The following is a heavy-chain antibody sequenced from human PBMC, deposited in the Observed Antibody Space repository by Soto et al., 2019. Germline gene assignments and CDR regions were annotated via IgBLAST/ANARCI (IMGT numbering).Heavy chain of an antibody. CDR2: IVVGSGNT. J-gene: IGHJ4*02. CDR1: GFTFTSSA. V-gene: IGHV1-58*01. D-gene: IGHD6-13*01. CDR3: AADAFAGIAAAGTGYFDY. Sequence: SVKVSCKASGFTFTSSAVQWVRQARGQRLEWIGWIVVGSGNTNYAQKFQERVTITRDMSTSTAYMELSSLRSEDTAVYYCAADAFAGIAAAGTGYFDYWGQGTLVTVSS.